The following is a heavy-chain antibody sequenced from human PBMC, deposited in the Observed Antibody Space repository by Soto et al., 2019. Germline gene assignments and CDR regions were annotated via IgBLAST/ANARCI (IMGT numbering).Heavy chain of an antibody. Sequence: LRLSCAASGFTFTRYSMSWVRQAPLKGPEWVSSISSTTNYIYYGDSMKGRFTISRDNAKNSLYLEMNSLRAEDTAVYYCARESEDLTSNFDYWGQGTLVTVSS. CDR1: GFTFTRYS. CDR2: ISSTTNYI. CDR3: ARESEDLTSNFDY. V-gene: IGHV3-21*06. J-gene: IGHJ4*02.